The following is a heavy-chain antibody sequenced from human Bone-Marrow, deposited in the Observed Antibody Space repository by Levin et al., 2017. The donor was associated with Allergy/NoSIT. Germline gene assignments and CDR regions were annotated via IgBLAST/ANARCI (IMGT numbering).Heavy chain of an antibody. CDR2: IYHSGNT. CDR3: ARERVGGSQQD. Sequence: SETLSLTCVVSGYSITSGYYWGWIRQPPGKGLEWIGSIYHSGNTYYNSSLKSRVTLSVDTSKNQFSLKLSSVTAADTAVYYCARERVGGSQQDLGQGTLVTVSS. CDR1: GYSITSGYY. D-gene: IGHD1-26*01. V-gene: IGHV4-38-2*02. J-gene: IGHJ4*02.